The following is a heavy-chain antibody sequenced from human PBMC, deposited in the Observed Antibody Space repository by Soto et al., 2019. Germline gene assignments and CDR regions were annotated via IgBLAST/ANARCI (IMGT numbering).Heavy chain of an antibody. J-gene: IGHJ6*02. CDR2: IYHSGST. V-gene: IGHV4-4*02. Sequence: SETLSLTCAVSGGSISSSNWWSWVRQPPGKGLEWIGEIYHSGSTNYNPSLKSRVTISVDKAKNQFSLKLSSVTAADTAVYYCARALITIFGVVIQYYYYGMDFWGQGTTVTVSS. D-gene: IGHD3-3*01. CDR1: GGSISSSNW. CDR3: ARALITIFGVVIQYYYYGMDF.